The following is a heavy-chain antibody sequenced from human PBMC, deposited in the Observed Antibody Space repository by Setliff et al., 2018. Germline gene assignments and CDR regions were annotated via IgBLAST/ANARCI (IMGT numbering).Heavy chain of an antibody. Sequence: ASVKVSCKVSGYTLTELSMHWVRQAPGQGLEWMGWMNPNSGNTGYAQKFQGRVTMTRNTSISTAYMELSSLRSEDTAVYYCAKGERGYYCSGGSCSHYFDYWGQGTLVTVS. D-gene: IGHD2-15*01. V-gene: IGHV1-8*01. J-gene: IGHJ4*02. CDR3: AKGERGYYCSGGSCSHYFDY. CDR1: GYTLTELS. CDR2: MNPNSGNT.